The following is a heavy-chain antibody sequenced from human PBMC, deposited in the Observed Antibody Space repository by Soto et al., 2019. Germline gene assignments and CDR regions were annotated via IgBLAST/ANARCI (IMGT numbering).Heavy chain of an antibody. Sequence: SVKVSCKASGGTFSSYAIGWVRQAPGQGLEWMGGIIPIFGTANYAQKFQGRVTITADESTSTAYMELSSLRSGDTAVYYCARGLGGAMVRGEYYYYYGMDVWGQGTTVTVSS. CDR1: GGTFSSYA. CDR3: ARGLGGAMVRGEYYYYYGMDV. CDR2: IIPIFGTA. J-gene: IGHJ6*02. D-gene: IGHD3-10*01. V-gene: IGHV1-69*13.